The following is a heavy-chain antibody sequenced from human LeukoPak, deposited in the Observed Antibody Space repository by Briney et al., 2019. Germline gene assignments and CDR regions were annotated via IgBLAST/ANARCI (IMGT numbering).Heavy chain of an antibody. V-gene: IGHV4-59*01. CDR2: IYYSGST. CDR1: GGSISSYY. J-gene: IGHJ4*02. Sequence: SETLSLTCTVSGGSISSYYWSWIRQPPGKGLEWIGYIYYSGSTNYNPSLKSRVTISVDTYKNQFSLKLSSVTAADTAVYYCARQTYGSGSYRFDYWGQGTLVTVSS. CDR3: ARQTYGSGSYRFDY. D-gene: IGHD3-10*01.